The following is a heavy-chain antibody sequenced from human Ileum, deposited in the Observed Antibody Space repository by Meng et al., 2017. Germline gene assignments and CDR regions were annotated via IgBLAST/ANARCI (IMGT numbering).Heavy chain of an antibody. D-gene: IGHD3-22*01. J-gene: IGHJ6*02. CDR2: VSGGGGDT. CDR3: AKADYYDSSGYLWDYYYGMDV. Sequence: GESLKISCAASEFTFINYAMTWVRQAPGRGLDWVSTVSGGGGDTYYADSVKGRFTFSRDNSKNTLYLQMNSLRAEDTAVYYCAKADYYDSSGYLWDYYYGMDVWGQGTTVTVSS. V-gene: IGHV3-23*01. CDR1: EFTFINYA.